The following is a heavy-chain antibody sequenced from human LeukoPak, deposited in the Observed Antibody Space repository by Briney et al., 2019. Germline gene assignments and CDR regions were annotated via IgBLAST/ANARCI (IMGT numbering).Heavy chain of an antibody. CDR2: IYYSGST. CDR1: GGSISSSNY. D-gene: IGHD3-22*01. J-gene: IGHJ4*02. Sequence: SETLSLTCTVSGGSISSSNYWAWIRQAPGKGLEWIGSIYYSGSTYYNTSLKRRVTISVDTSKNQFSLRLSSVTAADTAVYYCASLGYYFGSSGYPFDYWGQGTLVTVSA. CDR3: ASLGYYFGSSGYPFDY. V-gene: IGHV4-39*07.